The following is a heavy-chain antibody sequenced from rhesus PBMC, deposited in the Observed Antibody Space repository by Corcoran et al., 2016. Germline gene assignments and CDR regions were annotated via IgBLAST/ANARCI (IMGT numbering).Heavy chain of an antibody. CDR2: VYPEEGEA. CDR3: ASVAWGSFDY. J-gene: IGHJ4*01. CDR1: RDTFTDHY. Sequence: EVQLVQSGAEVKKPGATVKISCKASRDTFTDHYLNWVRQAPEKGLEWEGGVYPEEGEADSPQKFPVRITIAADRSTATAYMELSSLRSEDTAVYYCASVAWGSFDYWGQGVLVTVSS. V-gene: IGHV1-111*02. D-gene: IGHD7-45*01.